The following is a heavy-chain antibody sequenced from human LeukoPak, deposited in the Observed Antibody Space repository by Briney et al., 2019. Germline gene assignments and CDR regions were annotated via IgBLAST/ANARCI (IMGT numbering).Heavy chain of an antibody. CDR1: GDSVSSNSAA. CDR2: TYYRSKWYN. CDR3: ARDAVEYYDSSGYAPLIEAFDI. D-gene: IGHD3-22*01. V-gene: IGHV6-1*01. J-gene: IGHJ3*02. Sequence: SQTLSVSCAISGDSVSSNSAAWNWIRQSPSRGLEWLGRTYYRSKWYNDYAVSVKSRITINPDTSESQFSLQLNSVTPEDTAVYYCARDAVEYYDSSGYAPLIEAFDIRGQGTMVTVSS.